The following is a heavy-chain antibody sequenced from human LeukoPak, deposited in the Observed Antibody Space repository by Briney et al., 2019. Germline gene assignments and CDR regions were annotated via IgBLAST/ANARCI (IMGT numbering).Heavy chain of an antibody. CDR1: GFIFSSYS. V-gene: IGHV3-21*01. Sequence: PGGSLRLSCAASGFIFSSYSFNWVRQAPGKGLEWVSSISSSSSYIRYADSVKGRFTISRDNAENLLFLQMNSLGVEDTAVYYCARGGPTIFWGQGTLVTVSS. CDR2: ISSSSSYI. J-gene: IGHJ4*02. D-gene: IGHD3-3*01. CDR3: ARGGPTIF.